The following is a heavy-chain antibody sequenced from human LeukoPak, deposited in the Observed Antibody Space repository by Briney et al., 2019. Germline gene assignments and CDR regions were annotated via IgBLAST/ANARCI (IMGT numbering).Heavy chain of an antibody. Sequence: SETLSLTCTVSGGSISSSSYYWGWIRQPPGKGLEWIGSIYYSGSTYYNPSLKSRVTISVDTSKNQFSLKLSSVTAADTAVYYCARAYCSGGSCYPRYYYYYMDVWGKGTTVTVSS. CDR1: GGSISSSSYY. J-gene: IGHJ6*03. D-gene: IGHD2-15*01. CDR2: IYYSGST. CDR3: ARAYCSGGSCYPRYYYYYMDV. V-gene: IGHV4-39*07.